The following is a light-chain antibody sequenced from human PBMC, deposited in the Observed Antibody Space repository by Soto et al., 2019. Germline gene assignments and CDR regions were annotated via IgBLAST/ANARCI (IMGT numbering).Light chain of an antibody. CDR2: DTS. Sequence: DIRMTQSPSSLSASVGDRITITCQASQDINNFLNWYQQKPGKAPRLLIYDTSNVEGWVPSRFSGTGSGTDFTFTISSLQPEDIATYYCQQYENLPPTFGGGTKVGIK. CDR1: QDINNF. V-gene: IGKV1-33*01. J-gene: IGKJ4*01. CDR3: QQYENLPPT.